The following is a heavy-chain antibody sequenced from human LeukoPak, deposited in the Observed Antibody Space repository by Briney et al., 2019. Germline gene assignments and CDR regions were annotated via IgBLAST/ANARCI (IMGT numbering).Heavy chain of an antibody. V-gene: IGHV1-2*02. CDR3: AKGTAMIYYFDY. D-gene: IGHD3/OR15-3a*01. CDR1: GYTFTGYY. J-gene: IGHJ4*02. CDR2: VNPNSGDT. Sequence: ASVKVSCKASGYTFTGYYMHWVRQAPGQGLEWMGWVNPNSGDTNYAQKFRGRVTMTRNTSISTAYMEPSRLRSEDTAVYYCAKGTAMIYYFDYWGQGTLVTVSS.